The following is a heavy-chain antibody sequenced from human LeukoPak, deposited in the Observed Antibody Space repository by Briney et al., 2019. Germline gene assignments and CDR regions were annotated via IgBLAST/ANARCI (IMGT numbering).Heavy chain of an antibody. CDR3: ARDFDSITSFDY. D-gene: IGHD3-9*01. CDR2: INTDGRST. CDR1: GFTFSRYW. V-gene: IGHV3-74*01. Sequence: GGSLRLSCAASGFTFSRYWMHWVRQASGKGLVWVSRINTDGRSTSYADSVKGRFTISRDNAKNTLYLQMDRLRAEDTALYYCARDFDSITSFDYWGQGTLVTVSS. J-gene: IGHJ4*02.